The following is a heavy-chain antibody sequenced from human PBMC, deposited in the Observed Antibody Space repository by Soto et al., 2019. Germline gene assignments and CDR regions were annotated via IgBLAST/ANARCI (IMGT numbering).Heavy chain of an antibody. Sequence: QEQLVQSGAEVKRPGASVKISCRASGYNFISSNINWVRQVAGQRPEWLGWMNPANGNAAFARHFQGRVTMTRDTSTDTAYMELGGLSSGDTAIYYCARAVGIAVTGLDLWGPGTLVTVS. CDR3: ARAVGIAVTGLDL. CDR1: GYNFISSN. V-gene: IGHV1-8*01. J-gene: IGHJ5*02. CDR2: MNPANGNA. D-gene: IGHD6-19*01.